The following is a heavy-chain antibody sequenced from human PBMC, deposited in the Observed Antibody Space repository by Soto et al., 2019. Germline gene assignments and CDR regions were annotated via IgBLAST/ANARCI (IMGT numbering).Heavy chain of an antibody. CDR1: GFTISSYD. V-gene: IGHV3-30*18. Sequence: QVQRAESGGGVVQPGRSLRLSCAASGFTISSYDMHWVRQAPGKGLEWVAVISYDGSNKYYADSVKGRFTISRDNSKNTLYLQMNSLRAEDTAVYYCAKDGNGMDVWGQGTTVTVS. CDR3: AKDGNGMDV. D-gene: IGHD2-15*01. CDR2: ISYDGSNK. J-gene: IGHJ6*02.